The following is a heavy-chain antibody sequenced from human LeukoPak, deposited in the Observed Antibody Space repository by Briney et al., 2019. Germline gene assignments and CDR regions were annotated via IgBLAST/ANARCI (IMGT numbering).Heavy chain of an antibody. CDR2: IHYSGFT. CDR1: GDSISSGSHY. Sequence: PSETLSLTCTVSGDSISSGSHYWSWIRQHPEKGLEWIGYIHYSGFTSYNPSLKSRITISVDTSKDQLSLRLTSVTAADTAIYFCARRRTDDNNEYMNWFDPWGQGTLVTVSS. J-gene: IGHJ5*02. D-gene: IGHD2/OR15-2a*01. CDR3: ARRRTDDNNEYMNWFDP. V-gene: IGHV4-31*03.